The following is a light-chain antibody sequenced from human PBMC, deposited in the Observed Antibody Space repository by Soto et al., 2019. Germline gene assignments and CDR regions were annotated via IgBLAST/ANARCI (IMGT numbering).Light chain of an antibody. CDR1: SSDVGGYNS. J-gene: IGLJ2*01. CDR3: SSYIGSSTLGV. CDR2: DVS. V-gene: IGLV2-14*01. Sequence: QSALTQHASVSGSPGQSITISCTGASSDVGGYNSVSWYQQEPGKAPKLIIYDVSNRPSGASYRFSGSKSGNTASLTISGLQAEDEADYYCSSYIGSSTLGVFGGGTKLTVL.